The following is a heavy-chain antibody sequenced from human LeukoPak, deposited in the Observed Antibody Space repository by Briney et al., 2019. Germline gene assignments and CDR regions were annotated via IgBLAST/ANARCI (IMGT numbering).Heavy chain of an antibody. D-gene: IGHD6-13*01. V-gene: IGHV3-66*02. J-gene: IGHJ4*02. CDR1: GFTISSNY. CDR2: IYSGGST. CDR3: ASWSSSWYPFDY. Sequence: GGSLRLSCAASGFTISSNYMSWVRQAPGKGLEWVSVIYSGGSTYYADSVKGRFTISRDNSKNTLYLQMNSLRAEDTAVYYCASWSSSWYPFDYWGQGTLVTVSS.